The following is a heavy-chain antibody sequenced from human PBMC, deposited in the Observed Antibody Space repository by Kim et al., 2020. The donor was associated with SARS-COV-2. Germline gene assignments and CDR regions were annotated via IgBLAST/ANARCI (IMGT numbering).Heavy chain of an antibody. Sequence: SVKGRFTIYRDNSKNTLYLQMSSLRAEDTAVYYCVKEAQGFYDFWSGYYAWAQGTLVTVSS. V-gene: IGHV3-64D*09. J-gene: IGHJ5*02. D-gene: IGHD3-3*01. CDR3: VKEAQGFYDFWSGYYA.